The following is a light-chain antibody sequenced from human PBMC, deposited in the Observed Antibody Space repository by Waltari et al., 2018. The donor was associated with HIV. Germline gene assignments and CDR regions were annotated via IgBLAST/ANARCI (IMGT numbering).Light chain of an antibody. CDR1: SSNIGTNS. CDR3: GTWDSSLSAGV. Sequence: QSVLTQPPSMSAAPGQKVTISCSGSSSNIGTNSVSWYQQQPGTAPKLLIYDNNKRPSGIPDRFSGSKSGTSATLGITGLQTGDEADYYCGTWDSSLSAGVFGGGTKLTVL. V-gene: IGLV1-51*01. J-gene: IGLJ3*02. CDR2: DNN.